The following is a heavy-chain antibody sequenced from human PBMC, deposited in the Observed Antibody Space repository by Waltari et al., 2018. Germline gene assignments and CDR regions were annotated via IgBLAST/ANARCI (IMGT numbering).Heavy chain of an antibody. Sequence: QLQLQESGPGLVTPSETLSLTCTVSGGSISSSSYYSGWIRQPPGKGLEWIGSIYYSGSTYYNPSLKSRVTISVDTSKNQFSLKLSSVTAADTAVYYCASPYSSSFDYWGQGTLVTVSS. V-gene: IGHV4-39*01. CDR1: GGSISSSSYY. CDR3: ASPYSSSFDY. D-gene: IGHD6-13*01. CDR2: IYYSGST. J-gene: IGHJ4*02.